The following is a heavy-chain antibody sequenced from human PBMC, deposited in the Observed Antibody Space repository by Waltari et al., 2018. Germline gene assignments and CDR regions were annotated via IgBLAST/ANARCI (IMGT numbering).Heavy chain of an antibody. CDR1: GFTFSKDW. CDR3: AKGGWLDN. D-gene: IGHD6-19*01. J-gene: IGHJ4*02. Sequence: EVQLLESGGGLVQPGGSLRLSCVASGFTFSKDWRSWARQAPGKGLEWVANVKKDGSEKNYVDSVKGRFTISRDNAKNSLYLQMNSLRAEDTAVYYCAKGGWLDNWGQGTLVIVSA. V-gene: IGHV3-7*01. CDR2: VKKDGSEK.